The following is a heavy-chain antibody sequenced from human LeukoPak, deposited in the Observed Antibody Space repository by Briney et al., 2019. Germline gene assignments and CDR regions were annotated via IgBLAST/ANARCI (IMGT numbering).Heavy chain of an antibody. CDR1: GFTFSSYW. Sequence: GGSLRLSCAASGFTFSSYWMSWVRQAPGKGLEWVANIKKDGSEKYYVDSVKGRFTISRDNAKNSLYLQMNSLRAEDTAVYYCARARGSGWYGDDYFDYWGQGTLVTVSS. CDR2: IKKDGSEK. V-gene: IGHV3-7*01. D-gene: IGHD6-19*01. J-gene: IGHJ4*02. CDR3: ARARGSGWYGDDYFDY.